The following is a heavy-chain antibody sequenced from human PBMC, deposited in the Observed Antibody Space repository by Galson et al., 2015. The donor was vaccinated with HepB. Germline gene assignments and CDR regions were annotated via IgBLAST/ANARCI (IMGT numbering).Heavy chain of an antibody. CDR1: GFTFRSYA. CDR3: ARDGGSRITMITVVNSLYFDY. Sequence: SLRLSCAASGFTFRSYAFHWVRQAPGKGLEWVALVSYDGSKQIYADSVKGRFTISRDNSKNTLYLQMNSLRVEDTAVYYCARDGGSRITMITVVNSLYFDYWGQGSLVTVSS. V-gene: IGHV3-30-3*01. D-gene: IGHD3-22*01. J-gene: IGHJ4*02. CDR2: VSYDGSKQ.